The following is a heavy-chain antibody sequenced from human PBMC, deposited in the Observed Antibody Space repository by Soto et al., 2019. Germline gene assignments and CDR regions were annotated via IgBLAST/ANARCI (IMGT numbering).Heavy chain of an antibody. Sequence: EQLLESGGGLVQPGGSLRLSCAASGFTFDRHGMNWVRQAPGKGLEWVSGITGSGSTYYADSVKGRFTISRDNSKNILYVEMNSLRAEDTAVYYCARDAYGVAAAGTSLDNWGQGTLVTVCS. D-gene: IGHD6-13*01. CDR2: ITGSGST. CDR1: GFTFDRHG. V-gene: IGHV3-23*01. CDR3: ARDAYGVAAAGTSLDN. J-gene: IGHJ4*02.